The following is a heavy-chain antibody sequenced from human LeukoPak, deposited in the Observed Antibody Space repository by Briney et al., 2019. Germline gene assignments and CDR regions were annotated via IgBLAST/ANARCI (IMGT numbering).Heavy chain of an antibody. V-gene: IGHV4-39*01. CDR3: ARRNSGWYEHIDY. CDR1: GGSIRSSSYY. CDR2: IYYSGST. Sequence: SETLSLTCTVSGGSIRSSSYYWGWIRQPPGKGLEWIGSIYYSGSTYYNPSLKSRVTISVDTSKNQFSLKLSSVTAADTAVYYCARRNSGWYEHIDYWGQGTLVTVSS. D-gene: IGHD6-19*01. J-gene: IGHJ4*02.